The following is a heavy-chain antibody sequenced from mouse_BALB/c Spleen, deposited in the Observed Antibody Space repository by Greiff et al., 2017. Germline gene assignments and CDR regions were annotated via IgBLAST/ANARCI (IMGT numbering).Heavy chain of an antibody. D-gene: IGHD1-1*01. CDR2: IDPENGDT. CDR1: GFNIKDYY. Sequence: VQLKESGAELVRSGASVKLSCTASGFNIKDYYMHWVKQRPEQGLEWIGWIDPENGDTEYAPKFQGKATMTADTSSNTAYLQLSSLTSEDTAVYYCNACITTVVEDYWGQGTTLTVSS. J-gene: IGHJ2*01. V-gene: IGHV14-4*02. CDR3: NACITTVVEDY.